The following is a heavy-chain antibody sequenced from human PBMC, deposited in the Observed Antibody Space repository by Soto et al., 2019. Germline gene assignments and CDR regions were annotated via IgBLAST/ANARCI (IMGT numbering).Heavy chain of an antibody. J-gene: IGHJ4*02. CDR1: GFTFNDYA. Sequence: EVQLVESGGGLVQPGRSLRLSCAASGFTFNDYAMHWVRQAPGKGLEWVSGISWNSGSICYADSLKGRFTISRDNANNSLNLQMNSLRAEDTALYYCAKDHCTDSKCYSDYLGQGTLVTLSS. CDR3: AKDHCTDSKCYSDY. D-gene: IGHD2-8*02. CDR2: ISWNSGSI. V-gene: IGHV3-9*01.